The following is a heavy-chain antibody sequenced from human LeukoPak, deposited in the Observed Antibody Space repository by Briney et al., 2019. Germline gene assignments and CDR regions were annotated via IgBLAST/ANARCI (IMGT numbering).Heavy chain of an antibody. CDR3: ARGGRDSIAAYSYYYYMDV. V-gene: IGHV4-59*12. J-gene: IGHJ6*03. D-gene: IGHD6-6*01. Sequence: SETLSLTCTVSGGSISSYYWSWLGRPPGKGLEWIGYIYYSRTTNYTPSLKSRLPISLDTSKNHFPLKLSSVTAADPAVYYCARGGRDSIAAYSYYYYMDVWGKGTTVTISS. CDR2: IYYSRTT. CDR1: GGSISSYY.